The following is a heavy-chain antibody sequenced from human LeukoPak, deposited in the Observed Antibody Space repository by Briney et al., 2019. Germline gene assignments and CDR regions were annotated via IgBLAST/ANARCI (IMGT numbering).Heavy chain of an antibody. D-gene: IGHD6-25*01. V-gene: IGHV1-69*05. Sequence: SVKVSCKASGGTFSSYAISWVRQAPGQGLEWMGEIIPIFGTANYAQKFQGRVTITTDESTSTAYMELSSLRSEDTAVYYCARKAAKDYYMDVWGKGTTVTVSS. CDR1: GGTFSSYA. CDR3: ARKAAKDYYMDV. J-gene: IGHJ6*03. CDR2: IIPIFGTA.